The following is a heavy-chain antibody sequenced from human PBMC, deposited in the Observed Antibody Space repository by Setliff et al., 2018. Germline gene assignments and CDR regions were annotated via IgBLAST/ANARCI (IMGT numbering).Heavy chain of an antibody. V-gene: IGHV1-3*01. J-gene: IGHJ6*02. Sequence: ASVKVSCKASGYTFTSYAMHWVRQAPGQRLEWMGWINAGNGNTKYSQKFQGRVTITRDTSASTAYMELSSLRSEDTAVYYCARESGPYSNYDYYYGMDVWGQGTTVTVS. CDR1: GYTFTSYA. CDR2: INAGNGNT. CDR3: ARESGPYSNYDYYYGMDV. D-gene: IGHD4-4*01.